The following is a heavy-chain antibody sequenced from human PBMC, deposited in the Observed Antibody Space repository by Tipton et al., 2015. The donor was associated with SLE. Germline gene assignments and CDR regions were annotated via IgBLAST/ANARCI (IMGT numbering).Heavy chain of an antibody. D-gene: IGHD7-27*01. J-gene: IGHJ6*02. V-gene: IGHV1-18*01. CDR2: ISAYNGDT. Sequence: QLVQSGAEVKKPGASVKVSCKASGYSSTTYAFSWVRQAPGQGLEWMGWISAYNGDTNYVQKFQGRVTMTTDTSTSTAYMELRSLRSDDTAVYFCATGVEGYGMDVWGQGTTVTVSS. CDR3: ATGVEGYGMDV. CDR1: GYSSTTYA.